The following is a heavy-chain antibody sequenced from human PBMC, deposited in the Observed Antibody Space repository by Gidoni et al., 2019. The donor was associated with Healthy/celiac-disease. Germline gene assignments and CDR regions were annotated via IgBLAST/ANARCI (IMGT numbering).Heavy chain of an antibody. J-gene: IGHJ3*02. CDR2: ISSSSSYI. V-gene: IGHV3-21*01. CDR1: GFPFSSYS. D-gene: IGHD2-21*02. Sequence: EVQLVESGGGLVKPGGSLRLSCAAYGFPFSSYSMNWVRQAPGKWLEWVSSISSSSSYIYYADSVKGRFTISRDNAKNSLYLQMNSLRAEDTAVYYCARDRHIVVVTDAFDIWGQGTMVTVSS. CDR3: ARDRHIVVVTDAFDI.